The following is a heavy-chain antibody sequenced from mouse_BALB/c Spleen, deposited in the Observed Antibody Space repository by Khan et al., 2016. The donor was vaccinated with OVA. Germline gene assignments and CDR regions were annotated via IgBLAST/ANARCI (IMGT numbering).Heavy chain of an antibody. CDR2: IWGGGST. Sequence: QVRLQQSGPGLVAPSQSLSITCSVSGFSLTDYGVSWIRQPPGKGLEWLGVIWGGGSTYYNSVLESRLSISKDNSKSQVFVKMNSLQTDDTAMYYCAKGLWSYYCAVDYWGQGTSVTVSS. D-gene: IGHD1-1*02. CDR3: AKGLWSYYCAVDY. J-gene: IGHJ4*01. V-gene: IGHV2-6-5*01. CDR1: GFSLTDYG.